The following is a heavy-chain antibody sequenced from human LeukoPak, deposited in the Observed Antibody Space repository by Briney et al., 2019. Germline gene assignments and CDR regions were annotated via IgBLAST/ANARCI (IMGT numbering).Heavy chain of an antibody. CDR3: ARGGNRFGGFYFDY. D-gene: IGHD3-10*01. CDR2: IHHSGRS. J-gene: IGHJ4*02. Sequence: SQTLSLTRTVSADSLSSGGHYWAWIRQFPGKGLESIGFIHHSGRSRHNPSLKDRVAISVDTSRKQFALKLSSVTAADTAMYYCARGGNRFGGFYFDYWGQGIQVIVSS. V-gene: IGHV4-31*03. CDR1: ADSLSSGGHY.